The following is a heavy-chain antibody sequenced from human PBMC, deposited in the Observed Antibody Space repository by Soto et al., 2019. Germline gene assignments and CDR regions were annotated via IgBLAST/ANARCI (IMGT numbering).Heavy chain of an antibody. CDR1: GGSISSGGYY. D-gene: IGHD6-19*01. CDR3: ARDLIAVAGRPSAFDI. J-gene: IGHJ3*02. CDR2: IYYSGST. V-gene: IGHV4-31*03. Sequence: SETLSLTCTVSGGSISSGGYYWSWIRQHPGKGLEWIGYIYYSGSTYYNPSLKSRVTISVDTSKNQFSLKLSSVTAADTAVYYCARDLIAVAGRPSAFDIWGQGTMVTVSS.